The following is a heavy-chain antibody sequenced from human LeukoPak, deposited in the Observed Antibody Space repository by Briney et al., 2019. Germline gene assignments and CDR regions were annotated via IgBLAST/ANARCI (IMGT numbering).Heavy chain of an antibody. Sequence: GGSLRLSCAASGFAFSSSWMLWVRQGPGKGLVWVARINGDGTYTKYADSVKGRFTISRDNTKNTLYLQMNSLRVEDTAVYYCARDLGLSFDYWGRGTLVTVSS. CDR3: ARDLGLSFDY. J-gene: IGHJ4*02. V-gene: IGHV3-74*01. CDR2: INGDGTYT. CDR1: GFAFSSSW.